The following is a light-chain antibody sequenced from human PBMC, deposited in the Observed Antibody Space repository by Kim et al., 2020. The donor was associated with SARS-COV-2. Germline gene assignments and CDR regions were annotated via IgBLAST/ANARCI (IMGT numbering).Light chain of an antibody. CDR2: AAS. V-gene: IGKV1-17*03. Sequence: DIQMTQSPSSMSASVGDRVSITCRASQDIGNFLAWFQQKPGKVPKRLIYAASSLESGVQSRFCGSGSGTEFTLTISSLHPEDFASYYSLQHKSHPRTFGQGTKVYIK. CDR3: LQHKSHPRT. J-gene: IGKJ1*01. CDR1: QDIGNF.